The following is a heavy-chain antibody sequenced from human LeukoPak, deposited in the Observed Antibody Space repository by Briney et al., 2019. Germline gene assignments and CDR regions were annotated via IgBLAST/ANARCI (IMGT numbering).Heavy chain of an antibody. CDR3: AKDVTYYYGSGTNFDY. V-gene: IGHV3-74*01. Sequence: GGSLRLSCAASGFTFSGYWMHWVRQVPGKGLVWVSHINPDGSSTSYADSVKGRFTISRDNSKNTLYLQMNSLRAEDTAVYYCAKDVTYYYGSGTNFDYWGQGTLVTVSS. CDR1: GFTFSGYW. J-gene: IGHJ4*02. D-gene: IGHD3-10*01. CDR2: INPDGSST.